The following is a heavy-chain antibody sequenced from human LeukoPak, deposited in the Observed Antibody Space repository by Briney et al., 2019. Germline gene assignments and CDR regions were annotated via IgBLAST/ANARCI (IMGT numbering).Heavy chain of an antibody. J-gene: IGHJ5*02. V-gene: IGHV3-21*01. D-gene: IGHD6-13*01. CDR1: GFTFSSYS. CDR3: ARDKLSIAAAGTVWFDP. Sequence: KAGGSLRLSCAASGFTFSSYSMNWVRQAPGKGLEWVSSISSSSSYIYYADSVKGRFTISRDSAKNSLYLQMNSLRAEDTAVYYCARDKLSIAAAGTVWFDPWGQGTLVTVSS. CDR2: ISSSSSYI.